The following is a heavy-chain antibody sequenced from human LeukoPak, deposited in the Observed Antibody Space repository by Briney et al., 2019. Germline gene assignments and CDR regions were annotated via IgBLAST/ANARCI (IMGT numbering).Heavy chain of an antibody. J-gene: IGHJ4*02. Sequence: GGSLRLSCAASGFTFSSYAMSWVRQAPGKGLEWVSAISGSGGSTYYADSVKGRFTISRDNSKNTLYLQMNSLRAEDTAVYYCAKDLLYYGDGSRDHVLFDYGGQGTLVTVSS. CDR1: GFTFSSYA. CDR3: AKDLLYYGDGSRDHVLFDY. CDR2: ISGSGGST. D-gene: IGHD4-17*01. V-gene: IGHV3-23*01.